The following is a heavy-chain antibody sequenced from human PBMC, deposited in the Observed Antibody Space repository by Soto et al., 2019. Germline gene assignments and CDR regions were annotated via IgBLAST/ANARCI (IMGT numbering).Heavy chain of an antibody. D-gene: IGHD6-19*01. V-gene: IGHV1-69*13. Sequence: SVKVSCKASGYTFTSYCIHWVRQAPGQGLEWMGGIIPIFGTANYAQKFQGRVTITADESTSTAYMELSSLRSEDTAVYYCARAVVEDSSGWYSYYFDYWGQGTLVTVSS. CDR1: GYTFTSYC. CDR2: IIPIFGTA. CDR3: ARAVVEDSSGWYSYYFDY. J-gene: IGHJ4*02.